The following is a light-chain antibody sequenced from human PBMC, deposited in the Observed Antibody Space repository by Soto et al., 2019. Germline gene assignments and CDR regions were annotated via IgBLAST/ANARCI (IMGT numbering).Light chain of an antibody. CDR2: GNN. CDR3: QSYDISLSGWV. Sequence: QAVVTQPPSVSGAPGQKVTISCTRSSSNIGAAYDVHWYQHLPGTAPKLLIYGNNNRPSGVPDRFSGSKSGTSASLAITGLQAEDEADYYCQSYDISLSGWVFGGGTKLTVL. J-gene: IGLJ3*02. V-gene: IGLV1-40*01. CDR1: SSNIGAAYD.